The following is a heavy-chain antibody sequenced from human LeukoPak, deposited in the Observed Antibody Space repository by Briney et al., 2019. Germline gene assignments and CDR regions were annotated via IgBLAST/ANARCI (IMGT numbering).Heavy chain of an antibody. Sequence: SETLSLTCTVSGGSISSGDYSWSWIRQPPGKGLEWIGYIYHSGSTYYNPSLKSRVTISVDRSKNQFSLKLSSVTAADTAVYYCARHADKSPYYYYGMDVWGQGTTVTVSS. CDR2: IYHSGST. CDR3: ARHADKSPYYYYGMDV. V-gene: IGHV4-30-2*01. D-gene: IGHD2-8*01. J-gene: IGHJ6*02. CDR1: GGSISSGDYS.